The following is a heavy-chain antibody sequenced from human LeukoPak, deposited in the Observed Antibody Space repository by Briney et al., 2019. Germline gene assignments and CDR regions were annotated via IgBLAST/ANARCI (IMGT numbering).Heavy chain of an antibody. V-gene: IGHV3-21*01. CDR3: AKALSFYFDY. Sequence: GGSLRLSCAASGFTFSSYSMNWVRPAPGKGLEWVSSISSSSSYIYYADSVKGRFTISRDNAKNSLYLQMNSLRAEDTAVYYCAKALSFYFDYWGQGTLVTVSS. CDR1: GFTFSSYS. CDR2: ISSSSSYI. J-gene: IGHJ4*02. D-gene: IGHD2-15*01.